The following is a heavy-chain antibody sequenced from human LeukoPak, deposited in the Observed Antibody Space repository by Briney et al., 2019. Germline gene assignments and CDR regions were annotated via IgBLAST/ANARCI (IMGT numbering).Heavy chain of an antibody. CDR3: ARVRGGYFDY. V-gene: IGHV4-39*07. Sequence: PSETLSLTCTVSGGSISRSSYYWGWIRQTPGKGPEWIGSIYYGGSTYYNPSLKSRVTISVDTSKNQFSLKLSSVTAADTAVYYCARVRGGYFDYWGQGTLVTVSS. D-gene: IGHD3-10*01. J-gene: IGHJ4*02. CDR2: IYYGGST. CDR1: GGSISRSSYY.